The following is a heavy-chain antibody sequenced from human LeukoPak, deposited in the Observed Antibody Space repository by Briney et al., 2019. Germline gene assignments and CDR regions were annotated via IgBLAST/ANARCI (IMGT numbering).Heavy chain of an antibody. V-gene: IGHV3-23*01. Sequence: SGGSLRLSCAASGFTFSSYAMSWVRQAPGKGLEWVSAISGSGGSTYYADPVKGRFTISRDNSKNTLYLQMNSLRAEDTAVYYCANPGYDFWSGYSTGYFDYWGQGTLVTVSS. CDR1: GFTFSSYA. D-gene: IGHD3-3*01. J-gene: IGHJ4*02. CDR2: ISGSGGST. CDR3: ANPGYDFWSGYSTGYFDY.